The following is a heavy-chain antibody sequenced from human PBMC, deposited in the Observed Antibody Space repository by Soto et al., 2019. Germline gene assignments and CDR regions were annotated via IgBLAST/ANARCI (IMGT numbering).Heavy chain of an antibody. CDR2: ISGSGRSDT. Sequence: GGSLRLSCAASGFTFSTYAMSWVRQAPGKGLEWVSGISGSGRSDTYYADSVKGRFTISRDDSKNTLYLQMNSPRSEDTAIYFCAKTYCRVNKSPNDYWGQRILVTVSS. CDR1: GFTFSTYA. V-gene: IGHV3-23*01. CDR3: AKTYCRVNKSPNDY. D-gene: IGHD2-15*01. J-gene: IGHJ4*02.